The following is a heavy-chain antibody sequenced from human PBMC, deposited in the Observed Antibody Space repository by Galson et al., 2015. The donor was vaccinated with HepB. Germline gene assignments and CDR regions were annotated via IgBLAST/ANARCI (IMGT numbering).Heavy chain of an antibody. CDR2: ISRSGDGT. V-gene: IGHV3-23*01. CDR1: GFTFSNYA. CDR3: ARDLDSYYPFDY. D-gene: IGHD4-11*01. J-gene: IGHJ4*02. Sequence: SLRLSCAASGFTFSNYAMTWVRLPPGKGLEWVSTISRSGDGTFYADSVKGRFTISRDNSKNTLYLQMTSLRAEDTAVYYCARDLDSYYPFDYWGQGTLVTVSS.